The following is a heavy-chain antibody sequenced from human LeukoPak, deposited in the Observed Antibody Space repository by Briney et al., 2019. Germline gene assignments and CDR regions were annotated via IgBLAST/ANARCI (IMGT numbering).Heavy chain of an antibody. V-gene: IGHV3-11*01. D-gene: IGHD2-15*01. CDR1: GFTFSDYY. CDR3: ARVSGYCSGGSCFDY. CDR2: ISSIGRTI. J-gene: IGHJ4*02. Sequence: GGSLRLSCAASGFTFSDYYMSWIRQAPGKGLEWVSYISSIGRTIYYAGSVKGRFTISRDNAKNSLYMQMNSLRAEDTAVYYCARVSGYCSGGSCFDYWGQGTLVTVSS.